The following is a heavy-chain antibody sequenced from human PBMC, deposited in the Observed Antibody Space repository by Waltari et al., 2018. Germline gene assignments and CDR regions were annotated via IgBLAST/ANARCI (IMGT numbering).Heavy chain of an antibody. V-gene: IGHV3-23*03. CDR1: GFTVSGYA. CDR2: IYSGGST. D-gene: IGHD1-20*01. CDR3: AKETRVTGTPQIDY. Sequence: EVQLVESGGGLVQPGGFLRLSCAASGFTVSGYARSWVRQAPGKGLEWVSVIYSGGSTYYADSVKGRFTISRDNSKNTLYLQMNSLRAEDTAVYYFAKETRVTGTPQIDYWGQGTLVTVSS. J-gene: IGHJ4*02.